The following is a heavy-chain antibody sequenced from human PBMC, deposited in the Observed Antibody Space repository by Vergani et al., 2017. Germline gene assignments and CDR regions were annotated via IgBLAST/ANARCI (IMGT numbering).Heavy chain of an antibody. Sequence: QVQLVQSGAEVKKPGSSVKVSCKASGGTFSSYAISWVRQAPGQGLEWMGGIIPIFGTANYAQKFQGRVTITADESTSPAYMELSSLRSEDTAVFYCAGERPDSKDSSSSRADAFDIWGQGTMVTVSS. D-gene: IGHD6-6*01. CDR2: IIPIFGTA. J-gene: IGHJ3*02. CDR3: AGERPDSKDSSSSRADAFDI. V-gene: IGHV1-69*01. CDR1: GGTFSSYA.